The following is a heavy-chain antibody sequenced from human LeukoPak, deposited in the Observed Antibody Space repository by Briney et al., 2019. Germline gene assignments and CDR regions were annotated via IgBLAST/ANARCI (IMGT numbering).Heavy chain of an antibody. D-gene: IGHD2/OR15-2a*01. V-gene: IGHV3-20*04. CDR1: GFTFDDYG. J-gene: IGHJ3*02. Sequence: GALRLSCAASGFTFDDYGLSWVRQAPAKGLEWGSGINWNGGSTAYADSVKGRFTISRDNAKNSLYLQMNSLRAEDTAVYYCARDSGIYLDVFDIWGQGTMVTVSS. CDR3: ARDSGIYLDVFDI. CDR2: INWNGGST.